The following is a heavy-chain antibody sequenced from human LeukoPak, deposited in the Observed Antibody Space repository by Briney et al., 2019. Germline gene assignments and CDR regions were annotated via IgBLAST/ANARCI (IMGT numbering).Heavy chain of an antibody. V-gene: IGHV3-74*01. CDR1: GFTFSSYW. J-gene: IGHJ1*01. CDR3: ARAPSEIGGYYPEYFRH. CDR2: IKSDGST. Sequence: GGSLRLSCAASGFTFSSYWMHWVRQAPGRGLVWVSRIKSDGSTRYADSVKGRFTTSRDNAKNTVSLQMTSLRAEDTGVYYCARAPSEIGGYYPEYFRHWGQGTLVIVSS. D-gene: IGHD3-22*01.